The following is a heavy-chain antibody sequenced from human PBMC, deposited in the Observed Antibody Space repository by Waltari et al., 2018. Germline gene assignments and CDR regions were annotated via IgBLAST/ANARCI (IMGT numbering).Heavy chain of an antibody. Sequence: EVQLVESGGGLVQPGRSLRLSCTASGFTFGDYAMSWFRQAPGKGLGWVGFIRSKAYGGTTEYAASVKGRFTISRDDSKSIAYLQMNSLKTEDTAVYYCTRDPDCSSTSCSLYYFDYWGQGTLVTVSS. CDR3: TRDPDCSSTSCSLYYFDY. J-gene: IGHJ4*02. D-gene: IGHD2-2*01. CDR2: IRSKAYGGTT. CDR1: GFTFGDYA. V-gene: IGHV3-49*03.